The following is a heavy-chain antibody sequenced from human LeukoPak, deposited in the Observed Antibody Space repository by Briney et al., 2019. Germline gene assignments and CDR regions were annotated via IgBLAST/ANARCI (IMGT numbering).Heavy chain of an antibody. Sequence: SGPTLVNPTQTLTLTCTFSGFSLSTSGMCVSWIRQPPGKALEWLARIDWDDDKYYSTSLKTRLTISKDTSKNQVVLTMTNMDPVDTATYYCARSRGDSSGYALYYYYYMDVWGKGTTVTVSS. V-gene: IGHV2-70*11. D-gene: IGHD3-22*01. CDR2: IDWDDDK. J-gene: IGHJ6*03. CDR3: ARSRGDSSGYALYYYYYMDV. CDR1: GFSLSTSGMC.